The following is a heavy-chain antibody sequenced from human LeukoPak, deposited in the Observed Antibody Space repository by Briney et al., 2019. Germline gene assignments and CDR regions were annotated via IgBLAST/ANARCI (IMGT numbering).Heavy chain of an antibody. CDR1: GGSISSYY. V-gene: IGHV4-59*01. CDR3: AARPSYYGSGSYPPFSY. CDR2: IYYSGST. J-gene: IGHJ4*02. D-gene: IGHD3-10*01. Sequence: SETLSLTCTVSGGSISSYYWSWIRQPPGKGLEWIGYIYYSGSTNYNPSLKSRVTISVDTSKNQFSLKLSSVTAADTAVYYCAARPSYYGSGSYPPFSYWGQGTLVTVSS.